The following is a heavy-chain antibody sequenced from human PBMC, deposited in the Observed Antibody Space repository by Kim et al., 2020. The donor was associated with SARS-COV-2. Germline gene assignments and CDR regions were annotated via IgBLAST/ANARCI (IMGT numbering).Heavy chain of an antibody. V-gene: IGHV3-23*01. J-gene: IGHJ4*02. CDR1: GFTFSSYA. CDR2: ISASAGST. Sequence: GGSLRLSCAASGFTFSSYAMSWVRQAPGKGLEWVSVISASAGSTYYADSVEGRFTISRDNSKNMLFLQMNSLGAEDTAVYYCAKSRWEVRGPFDYWGQGTLVTVSS. CDR3: AKSRWEVRGPFDY. D-gene: IGHD1-26*01.